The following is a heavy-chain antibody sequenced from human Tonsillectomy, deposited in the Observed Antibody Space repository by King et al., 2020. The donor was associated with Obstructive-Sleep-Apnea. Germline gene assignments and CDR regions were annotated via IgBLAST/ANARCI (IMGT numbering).Heavy chain of an antibody. V-gene: IGHV4-59*01. CDR3: ARAVVGSTYDY. CDR2: IYYSVTT. J-gene: IGHJ4*02. D-gene: IGHD1-26*01. Sequence: VQLQESGPGLVKPSETLSLTCTVSGGSISTYYWSWIRQPPGKGLEWIGYIYYSVTTNYNPSLKSRVTISVDTSKNQFSLKLTSLTAADTAVYYCARAVVGSTYDYWGQGTLITVSS. CDR1: GGSISTYY.